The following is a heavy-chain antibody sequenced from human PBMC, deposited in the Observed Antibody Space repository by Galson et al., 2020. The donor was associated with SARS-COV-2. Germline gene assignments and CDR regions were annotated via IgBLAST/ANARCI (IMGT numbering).Heavy chain of an antibody. Sequence: SETLSLTCAISGDSVSSNSAAWNWIRQSPSRGLEWLGRTYYRSKWYNDYAVSVKSRITINPDTSKNQFSLQLNSVTPEDTAVYYCARGYSGYVGRGEPTLYYYMDVWGKGTTVTVSS. CDR2: TYYRSKWYN. V-gene: IGHV6-1*01. CDR3: ARGYSGYVGRGEPTLYYYMDV. J-gene: IGHJ6*03. D-gene: IGHD5-12*01. CDR1: GDSVSSNSAA.